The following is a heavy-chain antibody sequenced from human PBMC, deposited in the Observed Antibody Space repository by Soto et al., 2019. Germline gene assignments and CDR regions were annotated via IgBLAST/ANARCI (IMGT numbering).Heavy chain of an antibody. V-gene: IGHV4-59*11. CDR2: ISYSGST. Sequence: LSLTCTVSGGSISGHYWSWIRQPPGKGLQYIGCISYSGSTNYNPSLKSRVTISVDTSNNQFSLRLSSVTAADTAVYYCARDVGLQHDTGYYDFWSGKNNWFDPWGQGILVTVSS. D-gene: IGHD3-3*01. J-gene: IGHJ5*02. CDR1: GGSISGHY. CDR3: ARDVGLQHDTGYYDFWSGKNNWFDP.